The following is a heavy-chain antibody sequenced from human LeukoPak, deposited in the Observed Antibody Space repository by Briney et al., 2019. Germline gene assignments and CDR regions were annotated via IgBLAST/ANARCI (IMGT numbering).Heavy chain of an antibody. J-gene: IGHJ6*03. Sequence: SETLSLTCTVSGGSISSSSYYWGWIRQPPGKGLEWIGSISYSGSTYYNPSLKSRVTISVDTSKKQFSLKLSSVTAADTAVYYCARGYCGGSCYSYYYYSYMDVWGKGTTVTVSS. CDR3: ARGYCGGSCYSYYYYSYMDV. D-gene: IGHD2-15*01. CDR1: GGSISSSSYY. V-gene: IGHV4-39*07. CDR2: ISYSGST.